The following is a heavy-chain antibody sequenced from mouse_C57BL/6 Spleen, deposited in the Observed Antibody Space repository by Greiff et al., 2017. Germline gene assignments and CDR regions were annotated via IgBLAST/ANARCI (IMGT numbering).Heavy chain of an antibody. CDR2: INPSNGGT. V-gene: IGHV1-53*01. CDR3: ARWAKLTGAYYFDY. J-gene: IGHJ2*01. D-gene: IGHD4-1*01. Sequence: QVQLQQPGTELVKPGASVKLSCKASGYTFTSYWMHWVKQRPGQGLEWIRNINPSNGGTNYNEKFKSKATLTVDKSSSTAYMQLSSLTSEDSAVYYCARWAKLTGAYYFDYWGQGTTLTVSS. CDR1: GYTFTSYW.